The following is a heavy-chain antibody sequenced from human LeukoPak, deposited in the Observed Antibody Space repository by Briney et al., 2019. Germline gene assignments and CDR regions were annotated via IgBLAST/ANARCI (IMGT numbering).Heavy chain of an antibody. V-gene: IGHV4-31*03. Sequence: SETLSLTCTVSGGSISSGGYYWSWIRQHPGKGLEWIGYIYYSGSTYYNPSLKSRVTISVDTSKNQFSPKLSSVTAADTAVYYCARAGAYGDYAENSGYYFDYWGQGTLVTVSS. D-gene: IGHD4-17*01. CDR1: GGSISSGGYY. J-gene: IGHJ4*02. CDR3: ARAGAYGDYAENSGYYFDY. CDR2: IYYSGST.